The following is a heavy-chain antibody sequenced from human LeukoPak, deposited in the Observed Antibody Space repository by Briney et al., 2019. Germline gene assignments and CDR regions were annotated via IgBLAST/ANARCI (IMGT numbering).Heavy chain of an antibody. J-gene: IGHJ4*02. CDR3: ATTFYDILTGYPQVWDFDY. V-gene: IGHV4-34*01. Sequence: SETLSLTWAVYGGSFSGYYWSWIRQPPEKGLEWIGEINHSGSTDYNPSLKSRVTISVDTSKNQFSLKLSSVTAADTAVYYCATTFYDILTGYPQVWDFDYWGQGTLVTVSS. CDR1: GGSFSGYY. D-gene: IGHD3-9*01. CDR2: INHSGST.